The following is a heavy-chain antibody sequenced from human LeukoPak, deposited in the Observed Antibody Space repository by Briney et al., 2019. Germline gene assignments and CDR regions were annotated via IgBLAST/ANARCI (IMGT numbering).Heavy chain of an antibody. Sequence: GASVKVSCKAPGYTFTSYGISWVRQAPGQGLEWMGWISAYNGNTNYAQKLQGRVTMTTDTSTSTAYMELRSLRSDDTAVYYCARGYYGSGSYFSYYFDYWGQGTLVTVSS. CDR2: ISAYNGNT. CDR1: GYTFTSYG. J-gene: IGHJ4*02. D-gene: IGHD3-10*01. CDR3: ARGYYGSGSYFSYYFDY. V-gene: IGHV1-18*01.